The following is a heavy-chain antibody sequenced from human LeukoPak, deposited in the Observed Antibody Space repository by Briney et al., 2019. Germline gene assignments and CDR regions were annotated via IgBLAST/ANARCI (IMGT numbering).Heavy chain of an antibody. CDR1: GYNFAHYH. Sequence: ASVKVSCKASGYNFAHYHTHWVRQAPGQGLEWLGSLNPNTGDTLLAQKFQGRVTMARDTSITVGYMELSGLTFDDTGVYYCARDPDSGPDLWGQGTQVTVAS. J-gene: IGHJ4*02. V-gene: IGHV1-2*02. CDR3: ARDPDSGPDL. D-gene: IGHD2-15*01. CDR2: LNPNTGDT.